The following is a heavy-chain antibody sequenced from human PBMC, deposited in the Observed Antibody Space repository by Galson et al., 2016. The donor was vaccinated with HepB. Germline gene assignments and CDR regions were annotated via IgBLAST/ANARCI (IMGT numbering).Heavy chain of an antibody. J-gene: IGHJ2*01. Sequence: CKASGGTFSNYAISWVRQAPGQGLEWMGGIIPIYGRSNYAQKFQGRVTITADESTSIAYMEVSRLKSEDTAVYYCARDRVVCDRDCSTSGYFDLWGGGTLVTVSS. V-gene: IGHV1-69*01. D-gene: IGHD2-21*02. CDR1: GGTFSNYA. CDR2: IIPIYGRS. CDR3: ARDRVVCDRDCSTSGYFDL.